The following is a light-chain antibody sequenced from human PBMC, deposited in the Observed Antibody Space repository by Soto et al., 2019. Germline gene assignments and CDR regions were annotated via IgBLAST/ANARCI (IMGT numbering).Light chain of an antibody. CDR2: KAS. CDR1: QSISSW. Sequence: DIQMTQSPYTLSASVGDRVTITFRASQSISSWLAWYQQKPGKAPKLLIYKASSLESGVPSRFSGSGSGTEFTLTISSLQPDDFATYYCQQYNSYPLTFGQGTRLEIK. V-gene: IGKV1-5*03. CDR3: QQYNSYPLT. J-gene: IGKJ5*01.